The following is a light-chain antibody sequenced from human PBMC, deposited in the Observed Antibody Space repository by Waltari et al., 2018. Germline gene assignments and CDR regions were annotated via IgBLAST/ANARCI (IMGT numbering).Light chain of an antibody. CDR2: GDR. CDR3: QVWDGSSDHPGWV. CDR1: NIGSKS. V-gene: IGLV3-21*02. J-gene: IGLJ3*02. Sequence: SYGLTQAPSVSVAPGQTARITCGGHNIGSKSVHWYRQRSGQAPVLVFYGDRDRPSGIAERFSGSNFASTATLTISRVEAGDEADYYCQVWDGSSDHPGWVFGGGTKLTVL.